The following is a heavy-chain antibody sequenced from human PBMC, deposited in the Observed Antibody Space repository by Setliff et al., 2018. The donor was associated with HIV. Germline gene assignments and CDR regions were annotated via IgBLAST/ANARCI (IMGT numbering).Heavy chain of an antibody. Sequence: PSETLSLTCAVYGGSFSGYYWNWVRQSPAKGLEWIGEIYHSGIVNYNPSLQSRVTISTDTSKNQFSLRLNSVTVADTAVYYCARVRLRVPPSIFDYWGMGSLVTVSS. V-gene: IGHV4-34*01. CDR1: GGSFSGYY. D-gene: IGHD2-2*01. CDR3: ARVRLRVPPSIFDY. J-gene: IGHJ4*02. CDR2: IYHSGIV.